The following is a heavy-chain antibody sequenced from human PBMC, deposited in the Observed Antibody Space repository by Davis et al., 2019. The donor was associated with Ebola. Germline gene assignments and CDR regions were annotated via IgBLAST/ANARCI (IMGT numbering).Heavy chain of an antibody. Sequence: PGGSLRLSCAAPGFTFSDYCISWVRQAPGKGLEWVPAISGSGGSTYYADSVKGRFTISRDNSKSMLYLQMNSLRAEDTAVYYCAKISGDYVADFDYWGHGTLVTVSS. V-gene: IGHV3-23*01. J-gene: IGHJ4*01. CDR2: ISGSGGST. D-gene: IGHD4-17*01. CDR1: GFTFSDYC. CDR3: AKISGDYVADFDY.